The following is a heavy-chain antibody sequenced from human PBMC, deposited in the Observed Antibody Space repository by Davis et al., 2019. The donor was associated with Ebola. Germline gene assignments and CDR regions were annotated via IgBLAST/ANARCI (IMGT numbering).Heavy chain of an antibody. CDR2: ISYDGSNK. CDR3: AKLFGSSGWYYFDY. V-gene: IGHV3-30*18. J-gene: IGHJ4*02. CDR1: GFTFSSYG. Sequence: GGSLRLSCAASGFTFSSYGMHWVRQAPGKGLEWVAVISYDGSNKYYADSVKGRFTISRDNSKTTLYLLMNSLRAEDTAVYYCAKLFGSSGWYYFDYWGQGTLVAVSS. D-gene: IGHD6-19*01.